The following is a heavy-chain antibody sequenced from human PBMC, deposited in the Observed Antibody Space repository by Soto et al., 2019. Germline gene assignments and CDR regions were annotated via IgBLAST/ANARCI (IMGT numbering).Heavy chain of an antibody. Sequence: GGSLRLSCAASGFTFSSYAMSWVRQAPGKGLEWVSAISGSGGSTYYADSVKGRFTISRDNSKNTLYLQMNSLRAEDTAVYYCAKRGPGYCSGGSCYFGHPFDYWGQGTLVTVSS. CDR3: AKRGPGYCSGGSCYFGHPFDY. CDR2: ISGSGGST. J-gene: IGHJ4*02. CDR1: GFTFSSYA. D-gene: IGHD2-15*01. V-gene: IGHV3-23*01.